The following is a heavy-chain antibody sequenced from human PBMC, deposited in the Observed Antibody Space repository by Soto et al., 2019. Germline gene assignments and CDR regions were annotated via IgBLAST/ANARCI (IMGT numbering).Heavy chain of an antibody. CDR2: IYHSGST. D-gene: IGHD3-22*01. J-gene: IGHJ4*02. CDR3: ARRTDYYASSATFDY. V-gene: IGHV4-30-2*01. Sequence: SQKLSHTCTVSGGYLGRGYYYWSWIRQPPGKCLEFIGYIYHSGSTNYNASVESRVTILVDKSKNKFSLNLSSVTAADTAVYYCARRTDYYASSATFDYWGQGTLVTVSS. CDR1: GGYLGRGYYY.